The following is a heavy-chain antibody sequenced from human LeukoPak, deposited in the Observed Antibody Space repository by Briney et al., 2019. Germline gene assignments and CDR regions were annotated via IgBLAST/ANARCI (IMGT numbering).Heavy chain of an antibody. D-gene: IGHD2-2*01. V-gene: IGHV4-30-4*01. J-gene: IGHJ4*02. CDR3: AREYQLLFLDY. CDR1: GGSMSSGDYY. CDR2: IYYSGST. Sequence: PSQTLSHTCTLSGGSMSSGDYYWNWIRHPRGKGLEWIGYIYYSGSTYYNTSLKSRVTISVDTSKNQFSPKLSSVTAADTAVYYCAREYQLLFLDYWGQGTLVTVSS.